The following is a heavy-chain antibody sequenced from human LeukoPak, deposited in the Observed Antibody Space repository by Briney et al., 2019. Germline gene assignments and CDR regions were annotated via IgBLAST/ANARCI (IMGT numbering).Heavy chain of an antibody. CDR1: GGSFSGYY. CDR2: INHSGST. CDR3: ARVSRGDDYYYYGMDV. D-gene: IGHD3-10*01. Sequence: SETLSLTCAVYGGSFSGYYWSWIRQPPGQGLEWIGEINHSGSTNYNPSLKSRVTISVDTSKNQFSLKLSSVTAADTAVYYCARVSRGDDYYYYGMDVWGQGTTVTVSS. V-gene: IGHV4-34*01. J-gene: IGHJ6*02.